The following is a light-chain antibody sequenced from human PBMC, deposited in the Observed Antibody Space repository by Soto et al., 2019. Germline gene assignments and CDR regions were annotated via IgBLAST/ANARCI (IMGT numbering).Light chain of an antibody. Sequence: QSVLTQPPSASGTPGQRVTISCSGSSSNIGGNTVDWYQQLPGTAPKIFIYGNSQRPSGVPDRFSGSKSGTSASLAISGLQSEDEAEYYCASWDDNVNGWVFGGGTQLTVL. CDR1: SSNIGGNT. CDR2: GNS. V-gene: IGLV1-44*01. CDR3: ASWDDNVNGWV. J-gene: IGLJ3*02.